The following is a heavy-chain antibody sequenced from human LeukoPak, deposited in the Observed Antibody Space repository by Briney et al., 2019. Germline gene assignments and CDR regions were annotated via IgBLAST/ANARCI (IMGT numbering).Heavy chain of an antibody. CDR2: IPYDGSNK. D-gene: IGHD4-17*01. V-gene: IGHV3-30*04. CDR1: GFTFSSYA. J-gene: IGHJ6*03. Sequence: GGSLRLPCAASGFTFSSYAMHWVRQAPGKGLEWVTIIPYDGSNKYYADSVKGRFTISRDNSKNTLYLQMNSLRTEDTAVYYCARLANGDYGPGDYYYYMDVWGKGTTVTISS. CDR3: ARLANGDYGPGDYYYYMDV.